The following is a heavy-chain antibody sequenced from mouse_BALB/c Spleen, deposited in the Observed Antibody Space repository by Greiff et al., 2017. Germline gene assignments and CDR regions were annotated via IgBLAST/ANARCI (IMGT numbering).Heavy chain of an antibody. CDR3: TREDYDYDYFDY. CDR2: ISSGGSYT. V-gene: IGHV5-6-4*01. D-gene: IGHD2-4*01. J-gene: IGHJ2*01. Sequence: EVMLVESGGGLVKPGGSLKLSCAASGFTFSSYTMSWVRQTPEKRLEWVATISSGGSYTYYPDSVKGRFTISRDNAKNTLYLQMSSLKSEDTAMYYCTREDYDYDYFDYWGQGTTLTVSS. CDR1: GFTFSSYT.